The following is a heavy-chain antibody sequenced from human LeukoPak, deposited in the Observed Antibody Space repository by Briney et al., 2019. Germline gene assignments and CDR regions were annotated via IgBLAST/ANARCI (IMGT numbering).Heavy chain of an antibody. CDR2: MNPNSGNT. V-gene: IGHV1-8*03. J-gene: IGHJ4*02. Sequence: ASVKVSCKASGYTFTSYDINWVRQATGQGLEWMGWMNPNSGNTGYAQKFQGRATITRNTSISTAYMELSSLRSEDTAVYYCARAPLMVRGVNYYFDYWGQGTLVTVSS. D-gene: IGHD3-10*01. CDR1: GYTFTSYD. CDR3: ARAPLMVRGVNYYFDY.